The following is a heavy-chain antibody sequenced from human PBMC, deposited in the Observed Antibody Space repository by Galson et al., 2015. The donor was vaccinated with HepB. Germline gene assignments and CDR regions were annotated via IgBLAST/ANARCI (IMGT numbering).Heavy chain of an antibody. D-gene: IGHD5-18*01. CDR3: ARNHHKSYGTTPYFDY. Sequence: ETLSLTCVVSADSFSSYYWSWIRQPPGKGLEWIGYIYYSGSTNYNPSLKSRVTISLDTSKNQFSLKLSSVTAADTAVYYCARNHHKSYGTTPYFDYWGQGTLVTVSS. V-gene: IGHV4-59*01. CDR2: IYYSGST. CDR1: ADSFSSYY. J-gene: IGHJ4*02.